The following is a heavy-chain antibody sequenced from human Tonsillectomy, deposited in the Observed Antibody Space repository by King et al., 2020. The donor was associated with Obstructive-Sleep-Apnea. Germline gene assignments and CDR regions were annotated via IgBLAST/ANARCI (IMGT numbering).Heavy chain of an antibody. V-gene: IGHV4-30-4*01. Sequence: VQLQESGPGLVKPSQTLSLTCTVSGASISSGHYYWSWIRQPPGKGLEWIGYIYNSGSTYYNPSHKSRVTISVDTSKNQFSLKLSSMTAADTAVHYCARAGGYSYGPHFDYWGQGTLVTVSS. J-gene: IGHJ4*02. D-gene: IGHD5-18*01. CDR3: ARAGGYSYGPHFDY. CDR2: IYNSGST. CDR1: GASISSGHYY.